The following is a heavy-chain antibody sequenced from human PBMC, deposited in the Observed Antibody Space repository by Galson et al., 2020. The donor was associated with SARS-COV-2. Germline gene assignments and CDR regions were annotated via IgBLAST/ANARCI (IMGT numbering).Heavy chain of an antibody. D-gene: IGHD6-19*01. Sequence: SETLSLTCAVYGGSFSGYYWSWIRQPPGKGLEWIGEIKHSGRTNYNPSLKSRVTISVDTSKNQFSLKLSSVTAADTAVYYCARGRYSSGWYGTKYYFDYWGQGTLVTVSS. V-gene: IGHV4-34*01. CDR1: GGSFSGYY. CDR2: IKHSGRT. J-gene: IGHJ4*02. CDR3: ARGRYSSGWYGTKYYFDY.